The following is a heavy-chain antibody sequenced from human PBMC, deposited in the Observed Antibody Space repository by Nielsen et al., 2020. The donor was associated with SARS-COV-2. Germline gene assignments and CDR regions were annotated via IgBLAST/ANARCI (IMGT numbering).Heavy chain of an antibody. CDR1: GFTFSTYA. D-gene: IGHD3-16*01. Sequence: GESLKISCSASGFTFSTYAMTWVRQAPGKGLDWVSSISSNGGATYYTDSVQGRFTISRDNSKNTLDLQMNSLRAEDTAVYYCAKDQWQQLIPGIDYWGQGALVTVSS. CDR2: ISSNGGAT. V-gene: IGHV3-23*01. J-gene: IGHJ4*02. CDR3: AKDQWQQLIPGIDY.